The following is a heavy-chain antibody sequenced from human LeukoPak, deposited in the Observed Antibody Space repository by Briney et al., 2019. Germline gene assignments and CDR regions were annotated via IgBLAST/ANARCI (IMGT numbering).Heavy chain of an antibody. D-gene: IGHD6-13*01. CDR2: INYDGSKE. J-gene: IGHJ1*01. V-gene: IGHV3-30*02. CDR1: GFTFSRFG. Sequence: GGSLRLSCAASGFTFSRFGMHWVRQAPGKGLEWVTFINYDGSKEYYADSVKGRFTISRDNSKNTLYLQMNSLRAEDTAVYYCAKPHLVYSSSHAEYFQHWGQGTLVTVSS. CDR3: AKPHLVYSSSHAEYFQH.